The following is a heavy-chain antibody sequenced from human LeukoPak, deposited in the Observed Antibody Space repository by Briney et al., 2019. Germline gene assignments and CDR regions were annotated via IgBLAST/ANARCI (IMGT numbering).Heavy chain of an antibody. CDR1: GFTFSSYA. D-gene: IGHD6-25*01. CDR2: ISIDGGRT. CDR3: ARKGIGSSRYQNMDV. V-gene: IGHV3-23*01. Sequence: PGRSLRLSCAASGFTFSSYAMSWVRQAPGKGPEWVSTISIDGGRTYYADSVKGRFTVSRDTSKNTLYLQMNSLRAEDTAVYYCARKGIGSSRYQNMDVWGEGTTVTVSS. J-gene: IGHJ6*03.